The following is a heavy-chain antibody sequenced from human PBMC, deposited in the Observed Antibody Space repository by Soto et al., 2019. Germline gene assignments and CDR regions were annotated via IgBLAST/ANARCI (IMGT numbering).Heavy chain of an antibody. D-gene: IGHD3-16*01. CDR2: IYHSGST. CDR1: GGSISSSNW. J-gene: IGHJ6*03. Sequence: QVQLQESGPGLVKPSGTLSLTCAVSGGSISSSNWWSWVRQPPGKGLEWIGEIYHSGSTNYNPSLKRRCTXXVXKXXNQSSLKLGSVTAADTAVYYCARGSWGSAMDYKDVWGQGTTVTVSS. V-gene: IGHV4-4*02. CDR3: ARGSWGSAMDYKDV.